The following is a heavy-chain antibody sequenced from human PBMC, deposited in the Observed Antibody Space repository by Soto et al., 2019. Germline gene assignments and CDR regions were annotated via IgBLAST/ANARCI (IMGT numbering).Heavy chain of an antibody. CDR3: ARSPEATVTAFDY. CDR1: GGSISSGGYY. V-gene: IGHV4-31*03. J-gene: IGHJ4*02. CDR2: IYYSGST. D-gene: IGHD4-17*01. Sequence: QVQLQESGPGRVKPSQTLSLTCTVSGGSISSGGYYWSWIRQHRGKGLEWIGYIYYSGSTYYNPSLKSRATISVDTSKNQFSLKLSSVTAADTAVYYCARSPEATVTAFDYWGQGTLVTVSS.